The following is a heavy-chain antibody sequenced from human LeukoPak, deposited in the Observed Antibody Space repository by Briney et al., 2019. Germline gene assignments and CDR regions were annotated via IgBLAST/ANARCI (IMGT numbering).Heavy chain of an antibody. CDR1: GYTFTTYA. D-gene: IGHD3-22*01. J-gene: IGHJ4*02. V-gene: IGHV1-18*01. CDR3: ARVDYDSSGQDY. Sequence: ASVKVSCKTSGYTFTTYAIHWVRQAPGQGLEWMGWISAYNGNTNYAQKLQGRVTMTTDTSTSTAYMELRSLRSDDTAVYYCARVDYDSSGQDYWGQGTLVTVSS. CDR2: ISAYNGNT.